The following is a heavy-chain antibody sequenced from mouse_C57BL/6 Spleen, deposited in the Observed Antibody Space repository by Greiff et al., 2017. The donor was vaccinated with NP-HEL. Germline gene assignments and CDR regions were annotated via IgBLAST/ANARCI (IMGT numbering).Heavy chain of an antibody. Sequence: VQLQQSGTVLARPGASVKMSCKTSGYTFTSYWMHWVKQRPGQGLEWIGAIYPGNSDTSYNQKFKGKAKLTAVTSASTAYMELSSLTNEDSAVYYCTRYDYGGGYAMDYWGQGTSVTVSS. CDR2: IYPGNSDT. CDR1: GYTFTSYW. J-gene: IGHJ4*01. V-gene: IGHV1-5*01. D-gene: IGHD2-4*01. CDR3: TRYDYGGGYAMDY.